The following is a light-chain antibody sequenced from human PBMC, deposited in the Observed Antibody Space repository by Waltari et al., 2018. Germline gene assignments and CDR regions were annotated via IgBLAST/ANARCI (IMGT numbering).Light chain of an antibody. V-gene: IGKV3-20*01. Sequence: EIVLTQSPGTLSLSPGERATLSCRASQSVSRDLAWYQQQPGQAPSRLIYGASNRATGIPDRFSGSGSGTDFSLTISRLEPEDFAVYYCQHYVSLPVTFGQGTKVEIK. CDR3: QHYVSLPVT. J-gene: IGKJ1*01. CDR2: GAS. CDR1: QSVSRD.